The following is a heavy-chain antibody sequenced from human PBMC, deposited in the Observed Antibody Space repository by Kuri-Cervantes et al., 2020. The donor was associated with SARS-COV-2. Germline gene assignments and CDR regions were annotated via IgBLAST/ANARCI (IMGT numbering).Heavy chain of an antibody. CDR2: IDWDDDK. Sequence: SGPTLVKPTQTLTLTCTFSGFSLSTSGMCVSWIRQPPGKALEWLARIDWDDDKYYSTSLKTRVTISKDTSKNHVVLTMTNMDPVDTATYYCAHSPIVVVPAATLVWFDPWGQGTLVTVSS. CDR3: AHSPIVVVPAATLVWFDP. D-gene: IGHD2-2*01. V-gene: IGHV2-70*12. J-gene: IGHJ5*02. CDR1: GFSLSTSGMC.